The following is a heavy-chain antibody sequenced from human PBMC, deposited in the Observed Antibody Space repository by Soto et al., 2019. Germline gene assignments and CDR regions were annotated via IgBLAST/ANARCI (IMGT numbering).Heavy chain of an antibody. CDR2: ISGSGGST. V-gene: IGHV3-23*01. CDR3: AKQVDWNPPYYMDV. J-gene: IGHJ6*03. CDR1: GFTFSSYA. Sequence: LRLSCAASGFTFSSYAMSWVRQAPGKGLEWVSAISGSGGSTHYADSVKGRFTISRDNSKNTLYLQMNSLRAEDTAVYYCAKQVDWNPPYYMDVWGKGTTVTVSS. D-gene: IGHD1-1*01.